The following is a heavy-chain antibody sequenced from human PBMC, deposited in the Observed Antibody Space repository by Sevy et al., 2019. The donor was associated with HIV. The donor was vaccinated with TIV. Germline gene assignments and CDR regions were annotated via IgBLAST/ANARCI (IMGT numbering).Heavy chain of an antibody. Sequence: GGSLRLSCAASGFTFSSYAMHWVRQAPGKGLEWVAVISYDGSNKYYADSVKGRFTISRDNSKNTLYLQMNSLRAEDTAVYYCVRDRDTSWFWFDPWGQGTLVTVSS. CDR1: GFTFSSYA. V-gene: IGHV3-30*04. CDR3: VRDRDTSWFWFDP. CDR2: ISYDGSNK. D-gene: IGHD2-2*01. J-gene: IGHJ5*02.